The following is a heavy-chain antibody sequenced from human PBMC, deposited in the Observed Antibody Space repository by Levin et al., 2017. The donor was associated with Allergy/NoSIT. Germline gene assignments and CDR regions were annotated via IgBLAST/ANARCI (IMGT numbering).Heavy chain of an antibody. CDR3: TSFRGQWLMGYLDY. V-gene: IGHV3-33*01. Sequence: GESLKISCAASGLTFRNYGMVWVRQAPGKGLEWVAVIYYDGSNKYYADSVKGRFTISRDNSKNTLYLQMNSLRAEDTAVYYCTSFRGQWLMGYLDYWGQGILVTVSS. D-gene: IGHD6-19*01. CDR1: GLTFRNYG. J-gene: IGHJ4*02. CDR2: IYYDGSNK.